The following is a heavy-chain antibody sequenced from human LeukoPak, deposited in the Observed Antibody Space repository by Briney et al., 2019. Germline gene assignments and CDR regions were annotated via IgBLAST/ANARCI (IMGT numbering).Heavy chain of an antibody. J-gene: IGHJ4*02. CDR3: ARGPFSSSWSEFDY. D-gene: IGHD6-13*01. CDR1: GFTFSDYS. Sequence: KPGGSLTLSCAASGFTFSDYSLNWVRQAPGKGLEWVSCISGGSRYIYYADSLKGRSTISRDNAQNSLYLHMNNLRAEDTAVYYCARGPFSSSWSEFDYWGQGTLVTVSS. V-gene: IGHV3-21*06. CDR2: ISGGSRYI.